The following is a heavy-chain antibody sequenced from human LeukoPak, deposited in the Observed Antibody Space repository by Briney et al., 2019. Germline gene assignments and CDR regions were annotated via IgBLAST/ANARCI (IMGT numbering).Heavy chain of an antibody. CDR3: ASNIDSGGYRLIEY. CDR2: ISSRGGST. V-gene: IGHV3-23*01. CDR1: GFTFSNYD. D-gene: IGHD3-16*02. Sequence: GGSLRLSCAASGFTFSNYDMSWVRQPPGKGLEWVSTISSRGGSTYYVDSVKGRFTISRDNSKSSLYVQMNSLRAEDTAIYYCASNIDSGGYRLIEYWGQGILATVSS. J-gene: IGHJ4*02.